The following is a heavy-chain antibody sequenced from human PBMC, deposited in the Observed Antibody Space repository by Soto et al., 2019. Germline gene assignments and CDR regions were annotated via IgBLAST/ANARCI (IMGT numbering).Heavy chain of an antibody. CDR1: GYTFTSYY. J-gene: IGHJ6*03. Sequence: ASVKVSCKASGYTFTSYYMHWVRQAPGQGLEWMGIINPSGGSTSYAQKFQGRVTMTRDTSTSTVYMELSSLRSEDTAVYYCAGNAGSSSSYYYYYYMDVWGKGTMVTVSS. CDR2: INPSGGST. D-gene: IGHD6-6*01. V-gene: IGHV1-46*03. CDR3: AGNAGSSSSYYYYYYMDV.